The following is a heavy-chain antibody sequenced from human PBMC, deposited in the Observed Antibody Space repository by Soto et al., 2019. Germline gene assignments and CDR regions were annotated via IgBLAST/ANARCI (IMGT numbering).Heavy chain of an antibody. CDR1: GFTFSTYG. CDR3: AKERYSSRSPDFDY. D-gene: IGHD6-13*01. CDR2: ISYDGTNK. Sequence: QVQLVESGGGVVQPGRSLRLSCAASGFTFSTYGMHWVRQAPGKGLEWVAVISYDGTNKYYADSVNGRFTISRDNSKNTLYLQMNSLRAEDTAVYYCAKERYSSRSPDFDYWGQGTLVTVSS. V-gene: IGHV3-30*18. J-gene: IGHJ4*02.